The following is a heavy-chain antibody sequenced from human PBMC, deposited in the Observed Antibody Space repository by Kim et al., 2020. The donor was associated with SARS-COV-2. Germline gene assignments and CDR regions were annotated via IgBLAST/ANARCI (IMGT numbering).Heavy chain of an antibody. Sequence: GGSLRLSCAASGFTFSDYYMSWIRQAPGKGLDWVSYISSSGSRTIYYTDSVKGRFTISRDNAKNSLYLQMNSLRAEDTAVYYCARFWFGGLYFDYWGQGTLVTVSS. CDR2: ISSSGSRTI. J-gene: IGHJ4*02. D-gene: IGHD3-10*01. CDR1: GFTFSDYY. V-gene: IGHV3-11*01. CDR3: ARFWFGGLYFDY.